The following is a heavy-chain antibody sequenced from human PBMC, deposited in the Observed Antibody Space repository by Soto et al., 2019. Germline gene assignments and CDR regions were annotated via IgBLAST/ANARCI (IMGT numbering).Heavy chain of an antibody. CDR3: ARDAGDVLRFLEWLSRPPYYYYGMDV. J-gene: IGHJ6*02. D-gene: IGHD3-3*01. V-gene: IGHV3-7*05. CDR2: IKQDGSEK. Sequence: PGGSLRLSCAASGFTFSSYWMSWVRQAPGKGLEWVANIKQDGSEKYYVDSVKGRFTISRDNAKNSLYLQMNSLRAEDTAVYYCARDAGDVLRFLEWLSRPPYYYYGMDVWGQGTTVTVSS. CDR1: GFTFSSYW.